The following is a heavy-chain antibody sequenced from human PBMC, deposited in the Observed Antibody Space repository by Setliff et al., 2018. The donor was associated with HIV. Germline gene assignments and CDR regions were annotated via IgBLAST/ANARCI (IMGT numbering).Heavy chain of an antibody. CDR2: FDPEDGET. J-gene: IGHJ4*02. D-gene: IGHD4-17*01. Sequence: GASVKVSCKISGYTLTELSIHWVRQAPGKGLEWMANFDPEDGETFYAQKFQGRLTMTEDTSTDTAYMELSSLRSEDTAVYYCARVDDGGGAEIDFDYWGQGTLVTVSS. CDR3: ARVDDGGGAEIDFDY. V-gene: IGHV1-24*01. CDR1: GYTLTELS.